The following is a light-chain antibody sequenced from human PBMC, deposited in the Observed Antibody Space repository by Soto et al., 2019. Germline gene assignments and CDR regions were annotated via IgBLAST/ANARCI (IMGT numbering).Light chain of an antibody. V-gene: IGLV2-14*03. CDR1: SSDVGTHNF. Sequence: QSALTXPASVSGSPGQSIAMSCTGTSSDVGTHNFVSWYQQHPGKAPKLIIYDVSNRPSGVSDRFFGSKSGNTASLTISGLQAEDEADYYCSSFTTTNTYVFGTGTKVTV. J-gene: IGLJ1*01. CDR2: DVS. CDR3: SSFTTTNTYV.